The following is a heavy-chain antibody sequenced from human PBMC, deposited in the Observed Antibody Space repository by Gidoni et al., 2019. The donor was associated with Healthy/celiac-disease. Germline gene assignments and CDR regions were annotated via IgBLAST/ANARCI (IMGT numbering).Heavy chain of an antibody. CDR1: GFTFSSYG. V-gene: IGHV3-33*01. J-gene: IGHJ4*02. D-gene: IGHD3-16*01. CDR3: ARFGFDY. CDR2: IWYDGSNK. Sequence: QVQLVESGGGMVQPGRSLRLSCVASGFTFSSYGMHWVRQAPGKGLEWVAVIWYDGSNKYYADAVKGRISISRDNSKNTLYVQMNSLRVEDTAVYYCARFGFDYWGQGTLVTVSS.